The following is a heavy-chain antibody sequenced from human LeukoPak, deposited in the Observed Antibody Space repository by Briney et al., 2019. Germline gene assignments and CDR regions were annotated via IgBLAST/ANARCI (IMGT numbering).Heavy chain of an antibody. D-gene: IGHD3-10*01. V-gene: IGHV4-34*01. CDR1: GGSFSGYY. CDR3: ARVLSDSTPQEPGSFDY. CDR2: INHSGST. J-gene: IGHJ4*02. Sequence: PSETLSLTCAVYGGSFSGYYWSWIRQPPGKGLEWIGEINHSGSTNYNPSLKSRVTISVDTSKNQFSLKLSSVTAADTAVYYCARVLSDSTPQEPGSFDYWGQGTLVTVSS.